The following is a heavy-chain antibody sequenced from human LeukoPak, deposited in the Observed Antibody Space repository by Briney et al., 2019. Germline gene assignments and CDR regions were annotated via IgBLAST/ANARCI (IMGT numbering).Heavy chain of an antibody. CDR3: ARDSTGNQNGQIDSSGWYFDY. CDR2: IYYSGST. D-gene: IGHD6-19*01. J-gene: IGHJ4*02. V-gene: IGHV4-30-4*08. Sequence: PSQTLSLTCTASGGSISSGDYYWSWIRQPPGKGLEWIGYIYYSGSTYYIPSLKSRVTISVDTSKNQFSLKLSSVTAADTAVYYCARDSTGNQNGQIDSSGWYFDYWGQGTLVTASS. CDR1: GGSISSGDYY.